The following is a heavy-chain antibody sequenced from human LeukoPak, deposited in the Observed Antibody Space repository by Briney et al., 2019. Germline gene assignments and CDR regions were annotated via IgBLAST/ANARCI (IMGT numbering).Heavy chain of an antibody. CDR2: IIPIFGTA. J-gene: IGHJ6*02. V-gene: IGHV1-69*13. CDR3: ARSYCSSTSCYAFYYYYGMDV. Sequence: ASMKVSCKASGGTFSSYAISWVRQAPGQGLEWMGGIIPIFGTANYAQKFQGRVTITADESTSTAYMELSSLRSEDTAVYYCARSYCSSTSCYAFYYYYGMDVWGQGTTVTVSS. D-gene: IGHD2-2*01. CDR1: GGTFSSYA.